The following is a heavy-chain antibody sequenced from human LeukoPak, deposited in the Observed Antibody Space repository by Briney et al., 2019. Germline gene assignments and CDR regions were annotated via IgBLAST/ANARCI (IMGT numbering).Heavy chain of an antibody. CDR3: AKGSYDFGHVYYFDY. CDR2: ISYDGSNK. D-gene: IGHD3-3*01. V-gene: IGHV3-30-3*01. J-gene: IGHJ4*02. Sequence: GGSLRLSCAASGFTFSSYAMHWVRQAPGKGLEWVAVISYDGSNKYYADSVKGRFTISRDNSKNTLYLQMNSLRAEDTAVYYCAKGSYDFGHVYYFDYWGQGTLVTVSS. CDR1: GFTFSSYA.